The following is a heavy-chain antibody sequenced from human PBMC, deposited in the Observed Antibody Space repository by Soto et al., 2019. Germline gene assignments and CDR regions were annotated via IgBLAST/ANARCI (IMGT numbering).Heavy chain of an antibody. V-gene: IGHV1-18*04. CDR2: ISAYTGNT. Sequence: QVQLVQSGAEVKKPGASVKVSCKASGYTFTSYGIIWVRQAPGQGLEWMGWISAYTGNTNYAQKLQGRVTMTTDTSTSTAYMELRSLRSDDTAVYYCAREEGFYDFLSGYSHHFDYWGQGPLVTVSS. D-gene: IGHD3-3*01. CDR3: AREEGFYDFLSGYSHHFDY. CDR1: GYTFTSYG. J-gene: IGHJ4*02.